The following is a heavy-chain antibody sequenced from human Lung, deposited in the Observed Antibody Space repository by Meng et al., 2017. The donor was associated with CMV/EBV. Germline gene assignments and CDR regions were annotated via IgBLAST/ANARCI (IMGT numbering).Heavy chain of an antibody. CDR1: GGSSSSCYR. J-gene: IGHJ4*02. CDR3: ASFPPPGKQWLVTDY. Sequence: QGQRGEARAGPVQPLCLPSPTFAVSGGSSSSCYRWSWVRQPPGKGLEWIGEIYHSGSTNYNPSLKSRVTISVDKSKNQFSLKLSSVTAADTAVYYCASFPPPGKQWLVTDYWGQGTLVTVSS. V-gene: IGHV4-4*02. CDR2: IYHSGST. D-gene: IGHD6-19*01.